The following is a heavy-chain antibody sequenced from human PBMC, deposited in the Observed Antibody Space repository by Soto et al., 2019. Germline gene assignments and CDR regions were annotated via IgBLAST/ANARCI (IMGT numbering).Heavy chain of an antibody. D-gene: IGHD3-22*01. Sequence: GASVKVSCKASGYTFTGYYMHWVRQAPGQGLEWMGWINPNSGGTNYAQKFQGWVTMTRDTSISTAYMELSRLRSDDTAVYYCERARTYDSSGYYYPEYWGQGTLVTVSS. CDR1: GYTFTGYY. CDR2: INPNSGGT. V-gene: IGHV1-2*04. CDR3: ERARTYDSSGYYYPEY. J-gene: IGHJ4*02.